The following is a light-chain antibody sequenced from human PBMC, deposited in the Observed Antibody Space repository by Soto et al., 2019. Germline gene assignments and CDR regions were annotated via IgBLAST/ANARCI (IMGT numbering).Light chain of an antibody. CDR1: QDITVR. Sequence: DIHITQSPSSVSASVGDTVAVTCRASQDITVRLAWYQQNPGKAPKLLIYDAYTLQSGVPPRFSGSGSRKELTLTIRDMQLQDSESYHCNQDTRLHQTFGQGKKV. J-gene: IGKJ1*01. CDR3: NQDTRLHQT. CDR2: DAY. V-gene: IGKV1-12*01.